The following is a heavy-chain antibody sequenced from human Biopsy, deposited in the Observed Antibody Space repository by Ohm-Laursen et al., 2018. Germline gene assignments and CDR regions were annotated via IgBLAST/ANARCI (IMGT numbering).Heavy chain of an antibody. CDR2: ISPNGATP. V-gene: IGHV1-46*01. D-gene: IGHD5-24*01. CDR3: ARAGVGSDGTDSYYYGMDV. J-gene: IGHJ6*02. Sequence: SDTASHQASGDTFIRSAFFWVRHAPGQGLEWMGVISPNGATPSFSQKFQGRIIMTRDTSTGTVYMDLNSLGSEDTAVYYGARAGVGSDGTDSYYYGMDVWGPGTTVTVSS. CDR1: GDTFIRSA.